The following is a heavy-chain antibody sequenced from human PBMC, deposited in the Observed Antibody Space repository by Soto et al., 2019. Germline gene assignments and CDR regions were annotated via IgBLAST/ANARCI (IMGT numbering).Heavy chain of an antibody. Sequence: GASVKVSCKASGYTFTSYGISWVRQAPGQGLEWMGWISAYNGNTNYAQKLQGRVTMTTDTSTSTAYMELRSLRSDDTAVYYCARPLSYGFYYYYGMDVWGQGTTVTVSS. V-gene: IGHV1-18*01. CDR3: ARPLSYGFYYYYGMDV. D-gene: IGHD5-18*01. CDR1: GYTFTSYG. CDR2: ISAYNGNT. J-gene: IGHJ6*02.